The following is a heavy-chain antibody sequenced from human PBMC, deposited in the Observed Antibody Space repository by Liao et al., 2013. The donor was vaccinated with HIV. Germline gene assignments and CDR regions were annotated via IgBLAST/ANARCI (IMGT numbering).Heavy chain of an antibody. D-gene: IGHD3-9*01. CDR1: GGSFSGYY. CDR2: INHSGYT. Sequence: QVQLQQWGAGLLKPSETLSLTCAVYGGSFSGYYWTWIRQPPGKGLEWIGEINHSGYTNHNPSLKSRVALSIDTSKNQFSLKLTSVTAADTAVYYCARAQGANILTGYPTRYYFDSWGQGTLVTVSS. V-gene: IGHV4-34*01. CDR3: ARAQGANILTGYPTRYYFDS. J-gene: IGHJ4*02.